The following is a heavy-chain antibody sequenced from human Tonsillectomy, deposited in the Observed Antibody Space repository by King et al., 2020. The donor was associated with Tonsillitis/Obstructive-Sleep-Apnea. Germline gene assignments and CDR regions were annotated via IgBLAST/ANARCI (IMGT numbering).Heavy chain of an antibody. CDR3: AGRGVVTSRAFDL. V-gene: IGHV4-59*08. CDR2: IYYSGST. CDR1: GGSTSSHY. J-gene: IGHJ2*01. D-gene: IGHD2-21*02. Sequence: VQLQESGPGLVKPSETLSLTCTVSGGSTSSHYWSWIRQPPGKGLEWIGYIYYSGSTNYNPSLKSRVTISVDTSKNQFSLHLSSVTAADTAVYYCAGRGVVTSRAFDLWGRGTLVTVSS.